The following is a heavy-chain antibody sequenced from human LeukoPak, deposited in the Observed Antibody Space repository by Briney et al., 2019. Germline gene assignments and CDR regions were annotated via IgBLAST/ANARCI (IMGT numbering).Heavy chain of an antibody. D-gene: IGHD2-21*02. CDR2: IKSKTYGVVI. V-gene: IGHV3-15*01. J-gene: IGHJ3*02. CDR3: TTDRHIVVLTGYLDDFDI. CDR1: GFTFSNSW. Sequence: KPGGSLRLSCAASGFTFSNSWMTGVRRAPGKGLEGVGRIKSKTYGVVIDYAAPVKGRFTISRDDSNKTIYLQMNSLKPEDTAVYYCTTDRHIVVLTGYLDDFDIWGQGTMVTVSS.